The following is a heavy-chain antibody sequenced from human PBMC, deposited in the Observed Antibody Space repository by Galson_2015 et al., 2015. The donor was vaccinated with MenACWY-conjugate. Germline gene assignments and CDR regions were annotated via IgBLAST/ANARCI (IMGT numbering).Heavy chain of an antibody. CDR2: IKKDGSEK. CDR1: GFTFRNYW. J-gene: IGHJ6*02. V-gene: IGHV3-7*03. CDR3: ARGHYGMDV. Sequence: SLRLSCAASGFTFRNYWMTWVRQAPGKGLEWVASIKKDGSEKYYVDSVKGRFTISRDNAKNSLYLEMNSLRVEDTAVYSCARGHYGMDVGGQGSLVAASS.